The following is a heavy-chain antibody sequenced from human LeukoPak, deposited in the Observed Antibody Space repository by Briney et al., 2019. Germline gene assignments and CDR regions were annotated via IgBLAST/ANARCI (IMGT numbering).Heavy chain of an antibody. CDR1: GFTFSNYA. V-gene: IGHV3-23*01. CDR3: AKAPTKEEEWLLLNYFDY. D-gene: IGHD3-22*01. CDR2: ISGSGGTT. Sequence: PGGSLRLSCVASGFTFSNYAMSWVRQAPGKGLEWVSGISGSGGTTYYAESVKGRFSISRDNSKNTLFLQVNSLRAEDSAVYYCAKAPTKEEEWLLLNYFDYWGQGTLVTVSS. J-gene: IGHJ4*02.